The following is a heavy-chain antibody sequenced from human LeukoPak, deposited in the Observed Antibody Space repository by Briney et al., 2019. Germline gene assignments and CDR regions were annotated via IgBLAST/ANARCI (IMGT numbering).Heavy chain of an antibody. CDR3: ARDSSYCSSTGCYDAFDI. CDR1: GFNFSTYN. V-gene: IGHV3-48*04. J-gene: IGHJ3*02. CDR2: ISSSSRTR. D-gene: IGHD2-2*01. Sequence: GGSLRLSCAASGFNFSTYNVNWVRQAPGKGLDWVSYISSSSRTRYYADSVKGRFTISRDDAKDSLYLQMNSLRAEDTAVYYCARDSSYCSSTGCYDAFDIWGQGTKVTVSS.